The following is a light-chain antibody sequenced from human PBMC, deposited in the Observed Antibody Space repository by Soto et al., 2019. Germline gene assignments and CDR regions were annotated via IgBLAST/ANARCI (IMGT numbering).Light chain of an antibody. Sequence: SYELTQPPSVSVAPGRTATITCGGNKIGRKSVHWYQQKPGQAPVLVVYDDNDRPSGIPERFSGSNSENTATLTVSRVEAGDEADYYCQVWDSSTDHGVFGGGTKLTVL. V-gene: IGLV3-21*02. CDR3: QVWDSSTDHGV. J-gene: IGLJ3*02. CDR1: KIGRKS. CDR2: DDN.